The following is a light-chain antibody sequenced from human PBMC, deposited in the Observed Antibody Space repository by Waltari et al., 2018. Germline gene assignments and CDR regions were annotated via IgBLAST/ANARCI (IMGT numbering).Light chain of an antibody. Sequence: DIVLSQSPATLSLSPGERAILPSRASQSVSRYLAWYQQKPGQAPRLLIYDASNRATGIPVRFSGSGSGTDFTLTISSLGPEDFAVYYCLQHSDWPRFTFGPGTKVDIK. V-gene: IGKV3-11*01. J-gene: IGKJ3*01. CDR3: LQHSDWPRFT. CDR1: QSVSRY. CDR2: DAS.